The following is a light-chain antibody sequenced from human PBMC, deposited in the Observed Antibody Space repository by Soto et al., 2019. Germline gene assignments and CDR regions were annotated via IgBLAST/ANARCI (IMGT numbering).Light chain of an antibody. J-gene: IGKJ4*01. CDR3: LQHNSYPLT. V-gene: IGKV1-5*01. CDR2: AAS. CDR1: QSISSW. Sequence: DVPLTQSPAPPSACVGDRVTITCWASQSISSWLAWYQQKPGKAPKLLIYAASSLQSGVPSRFSGSGSGTEFTLTISSLQPEEFATYYCLQHNSYPLTVGRGTKVDIK.